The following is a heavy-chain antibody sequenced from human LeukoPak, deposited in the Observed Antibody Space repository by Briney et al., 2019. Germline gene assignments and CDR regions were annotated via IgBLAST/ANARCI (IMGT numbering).Heavy chain of an antibody. CDR2: INSDGRST. J-gene: IGHJ4*02. V-gene: IGHV3-74*01. CDR1: GFPFNSHW. D-gene: IGHD3-9*01. CDR3: ARLSATWFYFDY. Sequence: GSLRLSFAAPGFPFNSHWMHWVRQAPGKGLVWVSRINSDGRSTNYSDSLKGRFTISRDNAKNTLYLQMNSLRAEDTAVYYCARLSATWFYFDYWGQGILVTVSS.